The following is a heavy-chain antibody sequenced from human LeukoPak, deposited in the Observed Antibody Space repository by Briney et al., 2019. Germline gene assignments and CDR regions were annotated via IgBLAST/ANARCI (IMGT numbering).Heavy chain of an antibody. CDR1: GYTFTGYY. D-gene: IGHD2-2*01. CDR2: INPNSGGT. V-gene: IGHV1-2*02. J-gene: IGHJ4*02. Sequence: ASVKVSCKASGYTFTGYYMHWVRQAPGQGLEWMGWINPNSGGTNYAQKFQGRVTMTRDTSISTAYMELSRLRSDDTAVYYCARDLAFIVVVPAAPDYWGQGTLVTVSS. CDR3: ARDLAFIVVVPAAPDY.